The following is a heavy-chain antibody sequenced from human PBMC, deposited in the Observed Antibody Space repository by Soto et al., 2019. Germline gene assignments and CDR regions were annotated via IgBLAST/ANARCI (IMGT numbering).Heavy chain of an antibody. J-gene: IGHJ6*02. CDR2: IIPIFGTA. Sequence: QVQLVQSGAEVKKPGSSVKVSCKASGGTFSSYAISWVRQAPGQGLEWMGGIIPIFGTANYAQKFQGRVTITADKSTSTAYMELRSLRSEDTAVYYCARAYCGGDCYSYYYYYGMDVWGQGTTVTVSS. CDR3: ARAYCGGDCYSYYYYYGMDV. CDR1: GGTFSSYA. V-gene: IGHV1-69*06. D-gene: IGHD2-21*02.